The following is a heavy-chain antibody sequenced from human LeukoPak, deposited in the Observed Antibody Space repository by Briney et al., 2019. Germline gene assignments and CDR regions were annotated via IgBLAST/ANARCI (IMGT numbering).Heavy chain of an antibody. CDR2: IYYSGNT. CDR3: ARGASDYDILTGYIPAPFDY. Sequence: SETLSLTCTVSGGSISSYYWSWIRQPPGKGLEWIGYIYYSGNTNYNPSLKSRVTISVDTSKNQFSLKLSSVTAADTAVYYCARGASDYDILTGYIPAPFDYWGQGTLVTVSS. J-gene: IGHJ4*02. CDR1: GGSISSYY. V-gene: IGHV4-59*01. D-gene: IGHD3-9*01.